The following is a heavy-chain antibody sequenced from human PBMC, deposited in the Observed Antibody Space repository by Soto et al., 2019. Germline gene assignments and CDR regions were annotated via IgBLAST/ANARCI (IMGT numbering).Heavy chain of an antibody. CDR3: AKDIGRFLEWLLFAPHYYYYGMDV. D-gene: IGHD3-3*01. J-gene: IGHJ6*02. CDR1: GFTFSSYA. V-gene: IGHV3-23*01. Sequence: GGSLRLSCAASGFTFSSYAMSWVRQAPGKGLEWVSDISGSGGSTYYADSVKGRFTISRDNSKNTLYLQMNSLRAEDTAVYYCAKDIGRFLEWLLFAPHYYYYGMDVWGQGTTVTVSS. CDR2: ISGSGGST.